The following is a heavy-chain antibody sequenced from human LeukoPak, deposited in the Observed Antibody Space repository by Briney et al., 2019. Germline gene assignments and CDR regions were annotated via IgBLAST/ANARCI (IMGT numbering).Heavy chain of an antibody. J-gene: IGHJ4*02. CDR1: GFTFTEYA. D-gene: IGHD6-19*01. CDR2: ISSGGAGT. Sequence: GGSLRLSCAASGFTFTEYAMGWVRQAPGKGLEWVPGISSGGAGTHYADSVQGRFTISRDNSRNTLYLQMDSLRAEDTAVYYCAKGTLAGPGPFDYWGQGNLVTVSS. V-gene: IGHV3-23*01. CDR3: AKGTLAGPGPFDY.